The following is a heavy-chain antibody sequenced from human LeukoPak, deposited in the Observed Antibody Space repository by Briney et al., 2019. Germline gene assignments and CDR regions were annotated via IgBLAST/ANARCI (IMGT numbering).Heavy chain of an antibody. CDR3: AGGSGDYSPDY. V-gene: IGHV3-21*01. J-gene: IGHJ4*02. CDR2: ISSSSNYI. CDR1: GFTFSSYS. Sequence: PGGSLRLSCAASGFTFSSYSMNWVRQAPGKGLEWVSYISSSSNYINYADSVKGRFTISRDNAKNSLYLQMNSLRAEDTAVYYCAGGSGDYSPDYWGQGTLVTVSS. D-gene: IGHD4-17*01.